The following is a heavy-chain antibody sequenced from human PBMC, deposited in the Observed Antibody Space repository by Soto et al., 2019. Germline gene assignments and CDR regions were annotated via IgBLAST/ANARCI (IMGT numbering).Heavy chain of an antibody. J-gene: IGHJ5*02. V-gene: IGHV3-53*01. D-gene: IGHD4-17*01. CDR3: ARAYGGNPALFDP. CDR2: IYTGGST. CDR1: GFTVSSEY. Sequence: GGSLRLSCAASGFTVSSEYMSWVRQAPGKGLEWVSVIYTGGSTYYADSVKGRFTFSRDNSNNTVYLQMNSLTAEDTAVYYCARAYGGNPALFDPWGQGTLVTVS.